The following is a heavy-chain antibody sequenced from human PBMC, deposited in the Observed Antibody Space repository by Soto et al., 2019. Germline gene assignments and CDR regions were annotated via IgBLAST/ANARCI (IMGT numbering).Heavy chain of an antibody. CDR1: GFSFSSYW. Sequence: EVQVLESGGDFVQPGGSLRLSCAASGFSFSSYWMHWVRRGPGKGLVWVSRISGDGTTTNYADSVKGRFTVSRDNARDTLHLQMNSLRVEDTAVYYCARDRLLENIDYDYYYDMDVWGQGTTVTVSS. V-gene: IGHV3-74*01. CDR3: ARDRLLENIDYDYYYDMDV. CDR2: ISGDGTTT. J-gene: IGHJ6*02. D-gene: IGHD2-21*02.